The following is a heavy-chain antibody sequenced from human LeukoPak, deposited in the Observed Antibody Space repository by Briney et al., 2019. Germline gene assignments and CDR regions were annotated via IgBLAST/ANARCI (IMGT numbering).Heavy chain of an antibody. D-gene: IGHD6-19*01. Sequence: PGGSLRLSCAASGFTFSSYSMTWVRQAPGKGLEWVSSISGSSNNIYYADSVKGRFSISRDNAKNSLYLQMNSLRAEDTAVYFCAREQSGSGWPTWGQGTLVTVSS. CDR3: AREQSGSGWPT. CDR1: GFTFSSYS. CDR2: ISGSSNNI. J-gene: IGHJ5*02. V-gene: IGHV3-21*01.